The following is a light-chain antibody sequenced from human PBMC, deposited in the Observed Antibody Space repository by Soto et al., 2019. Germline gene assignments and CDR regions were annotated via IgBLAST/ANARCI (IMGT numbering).Light chain of an antibody. J-gene: IGKJ1*01. Sequence: DIQMTQSPPTLSASVGDRVTITCRASQSIRNYLAWYQQMPGKAPKLLIYGASGLQSGVPSRFSGSGSGTEFTLTISSLQPDDFATYFCQHHNSYSQTFGQGTKVDIK. V-gene: IGKV1-5*01. CDR3: QHHNSYSQT. CDR1: QSIRNY. CDR2: GAS.